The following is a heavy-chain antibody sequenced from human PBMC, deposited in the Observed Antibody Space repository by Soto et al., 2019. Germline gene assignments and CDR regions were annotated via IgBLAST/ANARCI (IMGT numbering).Heavy chain of an antibody. D-gene: IGHD6-19*01. Sequence: EVQLVESGGGLVQPGRSLRLSCAASGFTFDDYAMHWVRQAPGKGLEWVSGISWNSGSIGYADSVKGRFTISRDNAKNSLYLQMNSLRAADTALYYCAKHLGDSSGWYNFAYWGQGSLVTVSS. J-gene: IGHJ4*02. CDR2: ISWNSGSI. CDR3: AKHLGDSSGWYNFAY. CDR1: GFTFDDYA. V-gene: IGHV3-9*01.